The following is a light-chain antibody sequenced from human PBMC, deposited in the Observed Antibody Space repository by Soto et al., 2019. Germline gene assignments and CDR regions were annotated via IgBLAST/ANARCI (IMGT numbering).Light chain of an antibody. Sequence: DIQMTQSPSSLSASVGDRVTITCRPSQSIDNFLNWYQQKPGKAPNVLSYAASSLQSGVSSRFSGSGSGTDFTLTISSLQPEDSETYYCQQSYSLPYTFGQGTKVDIK. CDR1: QSIDNF. J-gene: IGKJ2*01. CDR3: QQSYSLPYT. CDR2: AAS. V-gene: IGKV1-39*01.